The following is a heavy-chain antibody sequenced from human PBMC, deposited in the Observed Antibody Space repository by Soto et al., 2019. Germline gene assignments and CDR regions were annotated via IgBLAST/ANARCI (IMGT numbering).Heavy chain of an antibody. CDR2: ISGSGDGT. J-gene: IGHJ4*02. Sequence: LSLSCAASGFTFSSFALSWVRQAPGKGLEWVSAISGSGDGTDYAASVKGRFTISRDNSKNTLYLQMNSLRAEDTAVYYCAGPGYSSQDYWGQGALVTVSS. D-gene: IGHD5-18*01. V-gene: IGHV3-23*01. CDR1: GFTFSSFA. CDR3: AGPGYSSQDY.